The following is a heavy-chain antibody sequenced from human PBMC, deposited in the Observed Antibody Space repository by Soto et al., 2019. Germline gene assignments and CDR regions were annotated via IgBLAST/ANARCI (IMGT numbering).Heavy chain of an antibody. CDR1: GFTFSSYS. V-gene: IGHV3-21*01. Sequence: GGSLRLSCAASGFTFSSYSMNWVRQAPGKGLEWVSSISSSSSYIYYADSVKGRFTISRDNAKNSLYLQMNGLRAEDTAVYYCARGERVLWFGELSRPPYYYYMDVWGKGTTVTVSS. CDR2: ISSSSSYI. D-gene: IGHD3-10*01. J-gene: IGHJ6*03. CDR3: ARGERVLWFGELSRPPYYYYMDV.